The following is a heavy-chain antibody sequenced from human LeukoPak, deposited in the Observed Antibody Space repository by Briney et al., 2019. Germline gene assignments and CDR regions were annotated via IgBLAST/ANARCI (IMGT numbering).Heavy chain of an antibody. CDR3: AKGSKEVLFTRDHYMDV. J-gene: IGHJ6*03. CDR2: ISSSSSTI. V-gene: IGHV3-48*04. D-gene: IGHD3-3*01. CDR1: GFTFSSYS. Sequence: GGSLRLSCAASGFTFSSYSMNWVRQAPGKGLEWVSYISSSSSTIYYADSVKGRFTISRDNAKNTLYLQMNSLRAEDTAVYYCAKGSKEVLFTRDHYMDVWGKGTTVTISS.